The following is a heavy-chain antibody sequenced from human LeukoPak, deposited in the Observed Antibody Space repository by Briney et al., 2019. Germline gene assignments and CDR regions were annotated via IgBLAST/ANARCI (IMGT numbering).Heavy chain of an antibody. CDR2: IYYSGST. D-gene: IGHD3-10*01. CDR3: ARAGLLWFGELAHGAPFDY. CDR1: GGSISSYY. Sequence: SETLSLTCTVSGGSISSYYWSWIRQPPGKGLEWIGYIYYSGSTNYNPSLKSRVTISVDTSKNQFSLKLSSVTAADTAVYYCARAGLLWFGELAHGAPFDYWGQGTLVTVSS. V-gene: IGHV4-59*01. J-gene: IGHJ4*02.